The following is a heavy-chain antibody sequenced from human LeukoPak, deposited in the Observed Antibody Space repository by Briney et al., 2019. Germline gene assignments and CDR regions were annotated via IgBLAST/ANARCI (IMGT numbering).Heavy chain of an antibody. D-gene: IGHD1-7*01. Sequence: GGSLRLSCAASGFTFSSYAMHWVRQAPGKGQEWVAVITSDGSNKYYADSVKGRFTISRDNSKNTLSLQMNSLRTDDTAVYYCARDIWITGTTAIYWGQGTLVTVSS. CDR3: ARDIWITGTTAIY. V-gene: IGHV3-30-3*01. CDR2: ITSDGSNK. J-gene: IGHJ4*02. CDR1: GFTFSSYA.